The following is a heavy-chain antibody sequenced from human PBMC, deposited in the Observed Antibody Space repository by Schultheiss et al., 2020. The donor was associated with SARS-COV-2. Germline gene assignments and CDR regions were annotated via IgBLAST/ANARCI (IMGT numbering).Heavy chain of an antibody. J-gene: IGHJ6*02. CDR2: IYSCGST. Sequence: GGSLRLSCAASGFTFSGNSMTWVRQAPGKGLEWVSVIYSCGSTYYADSVKGRFTISRDNSKNTLYLQMNSLRPEDTAVYYCAREPENYNYYGMDVWGQGTTVTVSS. V-gene: IGHV3-66*03. CDR1: GFTFSGNS. CDR3: AREPENYNYYGMDV.